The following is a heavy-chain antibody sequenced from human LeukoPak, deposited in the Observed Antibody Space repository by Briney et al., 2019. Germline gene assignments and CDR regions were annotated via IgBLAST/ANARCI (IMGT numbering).Heavy chain of an antibody. D-gene: IGHD3-10*01. V-gene: IGHV3-74*01. Sequence: GSLRLSCSASGFTFSSFWMHWVRQAPGKGLVWVSHINTDGTTTNYADSVKGRFTISRDNANDTLSLQMNSLRAEDTAVYYCTRGDGSNVYFWGQGTLVTVSS. CDR1: GFTFSSFW. CDR2: INTDGTTT. CDR3: TRGDGSNVYF. J-gene: IGHJ4*02.